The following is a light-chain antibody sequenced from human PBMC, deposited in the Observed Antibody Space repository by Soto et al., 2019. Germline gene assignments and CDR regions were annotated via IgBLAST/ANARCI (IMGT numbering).Light chain of an antibody. CDR2: GAS. CDR3: QQYSSWSPIT. J-gene: IGKJ5*01. CDR1: QSISNK. Sequence: EIVMTQSPATLSVSPGERATLSCRASQSISNKLVWYQQKLGQAPRLLIYGASTRATGIPARFSGSGSGTEFTLTIRSLQSEDFAVYYCQQYSSWSPITFGQGTRLEIK. V-gene: IGKV3-15*01.